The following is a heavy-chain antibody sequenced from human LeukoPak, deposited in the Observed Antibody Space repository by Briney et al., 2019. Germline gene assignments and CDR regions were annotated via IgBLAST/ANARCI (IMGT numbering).Heavy chain of an antibody. D-gene: IGHD3-22*01. V-gene: IGHV7-4-1*02. CDR3: ASPFGSSGYYTDFDY. CDR2: INTNTGNP. Sequence: ASVKVSCKASGYTFTGYYMHWVRQAPGQGLEWMGWINTNTGNPTYAQGFTGRFVFSLDTSVSTAYLQISSLKAEDTAVYYCASPFGSSGYYTDFDYWGQGTLVTVSS. CDR1: GYTFTGYY. J-gene: IGHJ4*02.